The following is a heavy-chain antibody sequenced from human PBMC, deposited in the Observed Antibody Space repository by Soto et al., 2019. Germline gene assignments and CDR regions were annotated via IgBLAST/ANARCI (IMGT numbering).Heavy chain of an antibody. J-gene: IGHJ6*02. V-gene: IGHV3-48*02. CDR2: ISDSGATK. CDR1: GFTFSNCG. D-gene: IGHD2-15*01. CDR3: ARCSRNSCYSYGVDV. Sequence: EVQLVESGGGLVQPGGSLRLSCAASGFTFSNCGMNWVRQTPGKGLEWVSYISDSGATKHYADSVKGRFTISRDNGKDSLYLKMNSLRDEDTAVYFCARCSRNSCYSYGVDVWGQGATVTVSS.